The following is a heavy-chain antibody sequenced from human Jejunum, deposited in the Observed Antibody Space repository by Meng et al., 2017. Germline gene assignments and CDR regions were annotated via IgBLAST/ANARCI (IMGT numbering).Heavy chain of an antibody. V-gene: IGHV3-74*01. CDR2: ISTDGSST. J-gene: IGHJ2*01. D-gene: IGHD3-22*01. Sequence: GGSLRLSCAASGLTFSRDWMHWVRQAPGKGLVWVSRISTDGSSTYYADSVKGRFTISRDNAKNTLYLQMNSLRADDTVVYYCARGVSGYYGYFDLWGRGTLVTVSS. CDR1: GLTFSRDW. CDR3: ARGVSGYYGYFDL.